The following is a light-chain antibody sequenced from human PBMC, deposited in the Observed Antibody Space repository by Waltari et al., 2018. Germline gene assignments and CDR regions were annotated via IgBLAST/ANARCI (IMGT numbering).Light chain of an antibody. V-gene: IGLV1-40*01. CDR1: SSNIGAGYD. CDR3: QSYDSSLSGSRV. CDR2: GNS. Sequence: QSVLTQPPSVSGAPGQRVTISCPGSSSNIGAGYDVHWYQQPPGTAPKLLRYGNSNRPSGGPDRCSGSKSGTSASLAITGLQAEDEADYYCQSYDSSLSGSRVFGGGTKLTVL. J-gene: IGLJ2*01.